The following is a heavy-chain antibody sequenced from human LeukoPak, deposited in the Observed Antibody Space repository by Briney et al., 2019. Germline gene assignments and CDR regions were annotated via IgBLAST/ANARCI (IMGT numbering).Heavy chain of an antibody. V-gene: IGHV3-30*04. Sequence: GGSLRLSCAASGFTFSTSAMHWVRQAPGKGLEWVAVLSYDGSNKYYADSVKGRFTISRDNSKNTLYLQMNSLRAEDTAVYYCARIKAIDYWGQGTLVTVSS. CDR2: LSYDGSNK. CDR3: ARIKAIDY. J-gene: IGHJ4*02. CDR1: GFTFSTSA.